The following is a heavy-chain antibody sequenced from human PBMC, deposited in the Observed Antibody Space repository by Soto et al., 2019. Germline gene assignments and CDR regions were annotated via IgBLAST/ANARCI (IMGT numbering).Heavy chain of an antibody. D-gene: IGHD2-15*01. CDR3: ARDLGYCSGGSCYTLSLYYYYGMDV. Sequence: ASVKGSCKASGYTFTSYAIHWLRQAPGQRLEWMGWINAGNGNTKYSQKLQGRVTMTTDTSTSTAYMELRSLRSDDTAVYYCARDLGYCSGGSCYTLSLYYYYGMDVWGQGTTVTVPS. CDR1: GYTFTSYA. V-gene: IGHV1-3*01. J-gene: IGHJ6*02. CDR2: INAGNGNT.